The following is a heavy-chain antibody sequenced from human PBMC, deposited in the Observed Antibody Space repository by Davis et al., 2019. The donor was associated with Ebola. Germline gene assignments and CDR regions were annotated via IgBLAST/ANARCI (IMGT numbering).Heavy chain of an antibody. CDR3: ARVHYYDSSGYYGMDV. CDR1: GFTFSSYG. V-gene: IGHV3-33*01. D-gene: IGHD3-22*01. Sequence: GESLKISCAASGFTFSSYGMHWVRQAPGKGLEWVAVIWYDGSNKYYADSVKGRFTISRDNAKNSLYLQMNSLRAEDTAVYYCARVHYYDSSGYYGMDVWGQGTTVTVSS. J-gene: IGHJ6*02. CDR2: IWYDGSNK.